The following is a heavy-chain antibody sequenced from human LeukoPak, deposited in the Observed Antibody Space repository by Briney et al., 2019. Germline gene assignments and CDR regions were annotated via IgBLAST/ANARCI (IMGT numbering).Heavy chain of an antibody. D-gene: IGHD6-19*01. V-gene: IGHV3-23*01. J-gene: IGHJ4*02. CDR3: AKDSSGWPHFDY. CDR2: ISGSGGST. CDR1: GFTFSSYA. Sequence: GGSLRLSRAASGFTFSSYAMSWVRQAPGKGLEWVSAISGSGGSTYYADSVKGRFTISRDNSKNTLYLQMNSLRAEDTAVYYCAKDSSGWPHFDYWGQGTLVTVSS.